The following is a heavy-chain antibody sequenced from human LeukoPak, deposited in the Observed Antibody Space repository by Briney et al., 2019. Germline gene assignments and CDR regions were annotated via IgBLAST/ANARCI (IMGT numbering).Heavy chain of an antibody. J-gene: IGHJ4*02. CDR3: ARGDDYGDYWGLY. CDR2: INPGGGST. CDR1: GYTFTTYY. Sequence: ASVKVSCKASGYTFTTYYMHWVQQAPGQGLEWMGLINPGGGSTTYAQKFQGRVTMTTDTSTSTAYMELRSLISDDAAVYYCARGDDYGDYWGLYWGQGTLVTVSS. V-gene: IGHV1-46*01. D-gene: IGHD4-17*01.